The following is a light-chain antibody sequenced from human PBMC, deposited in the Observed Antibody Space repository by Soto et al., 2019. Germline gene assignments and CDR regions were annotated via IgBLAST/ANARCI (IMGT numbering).Light chain of an antibody. CDR1: SGFVGSFSL. CDR2: EGH. V-gene: IGLV2-14*02. J-gene: IGLJ1*01. CDR3: NSYTSSSPYV. Sequence: QSALAQPASVSGSPGQSITISCTGTSGFVGSFSLVSWYQQHPGKAPKVMISEGHRRPSGVSNRFSGSKSGNTASLTISGLQAEDEADYYCNSYTSSSPYVFGTGTKVTVL.